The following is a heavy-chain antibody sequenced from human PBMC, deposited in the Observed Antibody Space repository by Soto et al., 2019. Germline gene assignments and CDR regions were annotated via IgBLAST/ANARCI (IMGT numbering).Heavy chain of an antibody. Sequence: SETLSLTCSVSGGSVSNKTYYWSWIRQPLGKRLEWIGYVYYGGTTNYNPSLKSRVTISVDLSKNQFSLRLSSVTTADTALYYCARTTAVPNTLRSRYFFDYWGQGTLVTVSS. V-gene: IGHV4-61*01. D-gene: IGHD4-17*01. CDR3: ARTTAVPNTLRSRYFFDY. CDR2: VYYGGTT. CDR1: GGSVSNKTYY. J-gene: IGHJ4*02.